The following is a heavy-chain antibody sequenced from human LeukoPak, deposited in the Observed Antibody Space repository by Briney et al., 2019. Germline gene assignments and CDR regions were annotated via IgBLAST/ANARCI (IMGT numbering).Heavy chain of an antibody. CDR3: ARRDSCGWFMFDY. Sequence: GESLKISCKGSGYSFATHWIGWVRQMPGKGLEWMAIIYPGDSDTRYSPSFQGQVTISADKSLSTAYLQWTSLKASDTAMYYCARRDSCGWFMFDYWGQGTLVTVSS. D-gene: IGHD6-19*01. CDR1: GYSFATHW. J-gene: IGHJ4*02. CDR2: IYPGDSDT. V-gene: IGHV5-51*01.